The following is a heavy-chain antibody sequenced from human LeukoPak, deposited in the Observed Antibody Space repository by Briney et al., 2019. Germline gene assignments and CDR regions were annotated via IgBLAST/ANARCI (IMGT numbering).Heavy chain of an antibody. CDR2: IYYSGST. CDR3: ARVQFSSGSLDY. D-gene: IGHD6-19*01. V-gene: IGHV4-59*12. CDR1: GGSISSYY. J-gene: IGHJ4*02. Sequence: SETLSLTCTVSGGSISSYYWSWIRQPPGKGLEWIGYIYYSGSTNYNPSLKSRVTISVDTSKNQFSLRLNSVTAADTAVYYCARVQFSSGSLDYWGQGTLVTVSS.